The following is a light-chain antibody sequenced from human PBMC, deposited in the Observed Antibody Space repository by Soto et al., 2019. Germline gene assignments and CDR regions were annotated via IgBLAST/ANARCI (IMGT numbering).Light chain of an antibody. CDR2: RNN. V-gene: IGLV1-47*01. Sequence: QAVVTQPPSASGTPGQRVTFSCSGGRSNIGSTYVFWYQQFPGTAPKLVIYRNNQRPSGVPDRFSGSKSGTSASLAISGLRSEDEADYYCTSWDDSLYHVVFGGGTQLTVL. J-gene: IGLJ2*01. CDR1: RSNIGSTY. CDR3: TSWDDSLYHVV.